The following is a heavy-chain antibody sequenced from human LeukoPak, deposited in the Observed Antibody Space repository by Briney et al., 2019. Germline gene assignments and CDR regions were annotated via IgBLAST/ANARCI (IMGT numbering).Heavy chain of an antibody. CDR1: GGSITNYY. CDR3: ARGSSHVAVVIDY. D-gene: IGHD3-22*01. CDR2: MYYTGDT. J-gene: IGHJ4*02. V-gene: IGHV4-59*01. Sequence: SETLSLTCTVSGGSITNYYWGWMRQPPGKGLEWIGYMYYTGDTNYNPSLKSRVTISIDTSKKQFSLKLTSVTAADTAVYYCARGSSHVAVVIDYWGQGTLVTVSS.